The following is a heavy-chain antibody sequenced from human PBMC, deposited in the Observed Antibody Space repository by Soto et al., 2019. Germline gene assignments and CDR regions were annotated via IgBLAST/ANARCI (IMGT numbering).Heavy chain of an antibody. CDR3: ARVPYYYDSSGGAFDI. CDR1: GYTFTSYG. CDR2: ISAYNGNT. J-gene: IGHJ3*02. D-gene: IGHD3-22*01. V-gene: IGHV1-18*01. Sequence: QVQLVQSGAEVKKPGASVKVSCKASGYTFTSYGINWVRQAPGQGLEWMGWISAYNGNTNYAQKLQGRVTMTTDTSTSTAYMELRSLRSDDTAVYYCARVPYYYDSSGGAFDIWGQGTMVTVSS.